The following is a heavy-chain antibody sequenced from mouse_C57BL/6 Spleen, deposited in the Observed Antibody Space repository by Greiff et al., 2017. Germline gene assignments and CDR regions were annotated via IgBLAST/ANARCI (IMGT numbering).Heavy chain of an antibody. V-gene: IGHV1-64*01. CDR2: IHPNSGST. CDR3: ARGAIGYDYDVGYFDY. Sequence: VQLKQSGAELVKPGASVKLSCKASGYTFTSYWMHWVKQRPGQGLEWIGMIHPNSGSTNYNEKFKSKATLTVDKSSSTAYMQLSSLTSEDCAVYYCARGAIGYDYDVGYFDYWGQGTTLTVSS. J-gene: IGHJ2*01. CDR1: GYTFTSYW. D-gene: IGHD2-4*01.